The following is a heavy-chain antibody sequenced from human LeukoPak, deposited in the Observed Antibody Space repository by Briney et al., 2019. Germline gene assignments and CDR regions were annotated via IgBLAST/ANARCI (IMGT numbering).Heavy chain of an antibody. J-gene: IGHJ4*02. V-gene: IGHV1-8*03. Sequence: ASVKVSCKASGYTFTSYDINWVRQATGQGLEWMGWMNPNSGNTGYAQKLQGRVTITRNTSISTAYMELSSLRSEDTAVYYCARGHFQWLHFDYWGQGTLVTVSS. D-gene: IGHD6-19*01. CDR3: ARGHFQWLHFDY. CDR2: MNPNSGNT. CDR1: GYTFTSYD.